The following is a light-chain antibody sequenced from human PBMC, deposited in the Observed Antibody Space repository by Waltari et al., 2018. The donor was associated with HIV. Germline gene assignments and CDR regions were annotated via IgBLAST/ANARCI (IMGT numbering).Light chain of an antibody. Sequence: IVMTQTPLSLAVTPGQSPSFSCRPPQIFLHSDGKTYLYWYLQKSSQPPKILIYEVTNRFSGVPHRFSGSGSGTNFTLRISRVEADDAGTYYCMQSIQRLYTFGQG. V-gene: IGKV2D-29*01. J-gene: IGKJ2*01. CDR1: QIFLHSDGKTY. CDR3: MQSIQRLYT. CDR2: EVT.